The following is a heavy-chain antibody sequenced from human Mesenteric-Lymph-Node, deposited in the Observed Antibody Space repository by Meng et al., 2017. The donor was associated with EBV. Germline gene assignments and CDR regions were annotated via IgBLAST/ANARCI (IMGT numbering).Heavy chain of an antibody. CDR3: ARGGYSGYDFDY. CDR2: IYYTGST. J-gene: IGHJ4*02. D-gene: IGHD5-12*01. CDR1: GGSVISDTYY. V-gene: IGHV4-61*01. Sequence: QVQLQGSGPGLVKPSETLSLTCSVSGGSVISDTYYWSWIRQPPGKGLEWIAFIYYTGSTSYNPSLKSRVTMSVDTSKNQFSLRLSSVTAADTAVYFCARGGYSGYDFDYWGQGTLVTVSS.